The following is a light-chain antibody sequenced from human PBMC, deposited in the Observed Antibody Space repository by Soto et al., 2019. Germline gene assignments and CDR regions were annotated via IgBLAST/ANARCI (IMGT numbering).Light chain of an antibody. V-gene: IGKV3-15*01. CDR1: QSITSN. CDR3: QQYYNWPQLT. Sequence: EIVLTQSPGTLSLSPGERATLSCRASQSITSNYLAWYQQKPGQAPRLLISGAYTRATGIPARFSGSGSGTEFTLTISGLQSEDFAVYYCQQYYNWPQLTFGGGTRVEIE. CDR2: GAY. J-gene: IGKJ4*01.